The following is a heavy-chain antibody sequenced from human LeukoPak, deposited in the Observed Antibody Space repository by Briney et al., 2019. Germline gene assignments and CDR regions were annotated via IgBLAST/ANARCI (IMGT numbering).Heavy chain of an antibody. CDR2: ISSSSSYI. D-gene: IGHD3-3*01. CDR3: AREGGYDFWSGYPLRDYYFDY. J-gene: IGHJ4*02. Sequence: GGSLRLSCAASGFTSSSYSMNWVRQAPGKGLEWVSSISSSSSYIYYADSVKGRFTISRDNAKNSLYLQMNSLRAEDTAVYYCAREGGYDFWSGYPLRDYYFDYWGQGTLVTVSS. V-gene: IGHV3-21*01. CDR1: GFTSSSYS.